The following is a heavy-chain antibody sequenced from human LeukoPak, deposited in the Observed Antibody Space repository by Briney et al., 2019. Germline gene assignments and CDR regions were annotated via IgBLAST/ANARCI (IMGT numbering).Heavy chain of an antibody. V-gene: IGHV1-3*01. CDR3: ARGLDYGDLDNY. Sequence: ASVKVCCKASGYTFTSYVMHWVCQAPGQRLEWMGWINAGNGNTKYSQKFQGRVTITRDTSASTAYMELSSLRSEDTAVYYCARGLDYGDLDNYWGQGTLVTVSS. CDR1: GYTFTSYV. J-gene: IGHJ4*02. D-gene: IGHD4-17*01. CDR2: INAGNGNT.